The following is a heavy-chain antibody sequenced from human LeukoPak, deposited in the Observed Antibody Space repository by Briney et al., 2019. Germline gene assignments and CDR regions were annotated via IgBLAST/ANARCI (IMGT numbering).Heavy chain of an antibody. CDR2: ISSSSSYI. V-gene: IGHV3-21*01. CDR3: ARDIDFWSGYPTRDY. Sequence: GGSPRLSCAASEFTFSSYSMNWVRQAPGKGLEWVSSISSSSSYIYYADSVKGRSTISRDNAKNSLYLQMNSLRAEDTAVYYCARDIDFWSGYPTRDYWGQGTLVTVSS. D-gene: IGHD3-3*01. J-gene: IGHJ4*02. CDR1: EFTFSSYS.